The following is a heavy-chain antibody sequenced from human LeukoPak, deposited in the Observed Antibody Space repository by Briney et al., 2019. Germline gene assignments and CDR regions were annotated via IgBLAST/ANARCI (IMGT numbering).Heavy chain of an antibody. V-gene: IGHV4-4*07. D-gene: IGHD3-22*01. J-gene: IGHJ4*02. CDR1: GGSTNSYY. CDR2: IYTSGIISGNT. CDR3: AREGDYYDTSGTLDY. Sequence: SETLSLTCSVSGGSTNSYYWSWIRQPPGKGLEWIGRIYTSGIISGNTNYNPSLKSRVTMSVDTSKNQFSLKLSSVTAADTAVYYCAREGDYYDTSGTLDYWGQGTLVTVSS.